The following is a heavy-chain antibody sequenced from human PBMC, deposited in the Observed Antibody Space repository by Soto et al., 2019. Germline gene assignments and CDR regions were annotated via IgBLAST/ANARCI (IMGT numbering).Heavy chain of an antibody. CDR1: GFSFRTYS. J-gene: IGHJ6*02. CDR2: INTLSSTT. D-gene: IGHD3-3*01. Sequence: LRLSCAASGFSFRTYSMNWVRQAPGKGLEWISYINTLSSTTYYADSVKGRFTVSRDNAENSLFLQMNSLRDEDTAVYYCARVLRGGRITIFGVFIPCGMDVWGQGTTVNVSS. CDR3: ARVLRGGRITIFGVFIPCGMDV. V-gene: IGHV3-48*02.